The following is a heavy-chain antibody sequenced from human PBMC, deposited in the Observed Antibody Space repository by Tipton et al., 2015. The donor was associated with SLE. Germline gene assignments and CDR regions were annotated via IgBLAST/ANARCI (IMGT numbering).Heavy chain of an antibody. CDR2: IYYSGST. D-gene: IGHD5-18*01. Sequence: TLSLTCAVYGGSFSGYYWSWIRQPPGKGLEWIGYIYYSGSTNYNPSLKSRVTISVDTSKNQFSLKLSSVTAADTAVYYCAVGVKGAMVSALNDYWGQGTLVTVSS. J-gene: IGHJ4*02. CDR3: AVGVKGAMVSALNDY. CDR1: GGSFSGYY. V-gene: IGHV4-59*01.